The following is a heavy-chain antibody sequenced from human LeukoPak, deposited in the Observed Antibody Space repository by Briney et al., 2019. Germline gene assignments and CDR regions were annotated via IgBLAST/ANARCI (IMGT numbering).Heavy chain of an antibody. CDR3: ARDIGGVDYYDRSGYYPN. CDR2: ISYDGSNK. V-gene: IGHV3-30-3*01. CDR1: GFTFSSFA. J-gene: IGHJ4*02. D-gene: IGHD3-22*01. Sequence: GSLRLSCAASGFTFSSFAMHWVRQAPGKGLEWVAVISYDGSNKYYADSVKGRFTISRDNSKNTLYLQMNSLRAEDTAVYYCARDIGGVDYYDRSGYYPNWGQGTLVTVSS.